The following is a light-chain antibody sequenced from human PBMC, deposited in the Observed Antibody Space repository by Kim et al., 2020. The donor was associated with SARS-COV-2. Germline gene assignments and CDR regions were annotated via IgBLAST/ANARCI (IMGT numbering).Light chain of an antibody. CDR2: DKN. CDR1: TFRRYY. V-gene: IGLV3-19*01. J-gene: IGLJ2*01. Sequence: LGQTVSITCQGDTFRRYYATWYQQKARQTPVLVISDKNNRPSGIPLRFSASTSGNTASLTIAGAQAEDEADYYCSSRDSTGNLVLFGGGTQLTVL. CDR3: SSRDSTGNLVL.